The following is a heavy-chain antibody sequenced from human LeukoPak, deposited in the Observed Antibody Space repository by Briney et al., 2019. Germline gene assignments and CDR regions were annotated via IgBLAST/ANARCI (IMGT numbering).Heavy chain of an antibody. Sequence: SETLSLTCTVSGGSIINYYWSWIRQPPGKGLEWIGYIYYSGSTDYNPSLKSRVTISVDTSKNQFSLKLRSVTAADTAAYYCARGSPTPDYWGQGTLVTVSS. CDR3: ARGSPTPDY. D-gene: IGHD1-26*01. CDR2: IYYSGST. J-gene: IGHJ4*02. V-gene: IGHV4-59*01. CDR1: GGSIINYY.